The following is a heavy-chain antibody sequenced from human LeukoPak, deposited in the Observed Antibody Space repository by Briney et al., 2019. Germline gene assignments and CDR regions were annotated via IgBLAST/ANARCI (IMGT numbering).Heavy chain of an antibody. CDR1: GFTFSSYG. D-gene: IGHD3-22*01. J-gene: IGHJ4*02. V-gene: IGHV3-23*01. CDR3: AKDQAITMIVDY. CDR2: ISGSGGST. Sequence: GGSLRLSCAASGFTFSSYGMSWVRQAPGKGLEWVSAISGSGGSTYYADSVKGRFTISRDNSKNTLYLQMNSLRAEDTAVYYCAKDQAITMIVDYWGQGTLVTVSS.